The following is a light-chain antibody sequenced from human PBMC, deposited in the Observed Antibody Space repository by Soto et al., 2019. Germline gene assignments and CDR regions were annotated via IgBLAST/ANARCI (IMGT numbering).Light chain of an antibody. CDR3: QHSNHLPL. CDR1: QDIGTY. CDR2: DAS. J-gene: IGKJ3*01. V-gene: IGKV1-33*01. Sequence: DIQMNQSPPSLSASVGDRVTITCQASQDIGTYLNWYQHKPGKAPNLVIYDASNLETRVPSRFNGGGSGTEFTYTISSLRPEDIGTYYCQHSNHLPLFGPGTKVDF.